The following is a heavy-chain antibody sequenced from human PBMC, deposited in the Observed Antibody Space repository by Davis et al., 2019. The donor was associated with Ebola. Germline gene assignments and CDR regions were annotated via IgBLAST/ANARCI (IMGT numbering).Heavy chain of an antibody. Sequence: ESLKISCAASGFTVSSNYMSWVRQAPGKGLEWVSVIYSGGSTYYADSVKGRFTISRDNSKNTLYLQMNSLRAEDTAVYYCARGNWVAFDYWGQGTQVTVSS. J-gene: IGHJ4*02. D-gene: IGHD7-27*01. CDR2: IYSGGST. V-gene: IGHV3-66*01. CDR3: ARGNWVAFDY. CDR1: GFTVSSNY.